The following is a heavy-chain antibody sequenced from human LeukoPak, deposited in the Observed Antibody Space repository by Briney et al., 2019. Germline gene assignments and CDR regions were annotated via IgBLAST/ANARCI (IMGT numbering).Heavy chain of an antibody. CDR2: VKSKADGETT. CDR1: GFTFSSYN. D-gene: IGHD3-16*01. CDR3: TTVFGGD. Sequence: GGSLRLSCAASGFTFSSYNMNWVRQAPGKGLEWVGRVKSKADGETTDYAAPVEGRFTISRDDSSSTVYLQMNNLKTEDTGLYYCTTVFGGDWGQGTLVTVSS. V-gene: IGHV3-15*01. J-gene: IGHJ4*02.